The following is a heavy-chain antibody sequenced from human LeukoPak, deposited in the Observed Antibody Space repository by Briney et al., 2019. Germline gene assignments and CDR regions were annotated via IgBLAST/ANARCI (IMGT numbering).Heavy chain of an antibody. D-gene: IGHD5-18*01. CDR2: IDPNSGGT. Sequence: ASVKVSCKASGYTFKNYYLHWVRQAPGQGLEWLGHIDPNSGGTKYAHKFQGRVTMTRDTSTSSAYMELSSLIFDDTALYYCARDVEYSSGSVGQKYFDSWGHGTLVPAS. CDR3: ARDVEYSSGSVGQKYFDS. CDR1: GYTFKNYY. V-gene: IGHV1-2*06. J-gene: IGHJ4*01.